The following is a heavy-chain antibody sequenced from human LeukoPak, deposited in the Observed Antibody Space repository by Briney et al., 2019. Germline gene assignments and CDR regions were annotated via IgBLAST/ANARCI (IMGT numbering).Heavy chain of an antibody. D-gene: IGHD5-18*01. Sequence: GGSPRLTCAASGFTFSSYGMSWVRQAPGKGLEWVSAISGSGGSTYYADSVKGRFTISRDNSKNTLYLQMNSLRAEDTAVYYCAQGRLPYQYYFDYWGQGTLVTVSS. CDR3: AQGRLPYQYYFDY. CDR1: GFTFSSYG. CDR2: ISGSGGST. V-gene: IGHV3-23*01. J-gene: IGHJ4*02.